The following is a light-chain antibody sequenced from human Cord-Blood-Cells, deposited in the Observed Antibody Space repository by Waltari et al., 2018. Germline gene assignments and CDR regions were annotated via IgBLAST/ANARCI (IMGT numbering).Light chain of an antibody. CDR3: QQYYRTPLT. Sequence: DIVMTQSPDSLAVSLGERATINCKSSQSVLYSSNNKNYLAWYQQKPGQPPKLLIYWASTRAAGVPDRFSGSGSGTDFTLTISGLQAVDVAVYYGQQYYRTPLTFGGGTKVEIK. J-gene: IGKJ4*01. CDR1: QSVLYSSNNKNY. V-gene: IGKV4-1*01. CDR2: WAS.